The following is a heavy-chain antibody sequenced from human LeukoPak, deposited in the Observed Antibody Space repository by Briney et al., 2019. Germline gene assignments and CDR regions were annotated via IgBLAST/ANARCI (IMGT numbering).Heavy chain of an antibody. CDR3: ARGGSYYYYYGMDV. D-gene: IGHD5-12*01. CDR1: GGSISSYY. J-gene: IGHJ6*02. V-gene: IGHV4-59*01. Sequence: PSETLSLTCTVSGGSISSYYWSWIWQPPGKGLEWIGYIYYSGSTNYNPSLKSRVTISVDTSKNQFSLKLSSVTAADTAVYYCARGGSYYYYYGMDVWGQGTTVTVSS. CDR2: IYYSGST.